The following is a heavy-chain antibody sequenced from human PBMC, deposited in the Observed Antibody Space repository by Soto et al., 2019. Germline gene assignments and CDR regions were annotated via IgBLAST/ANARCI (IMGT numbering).Heavy chain of an antibody. CDR1: GFSFITTW. Sequence: GGSLRLYCAASGFSFITTWMAWVRQAPGKGLEWVGHIKSKSAGETTDYADPVKGRFTISRDDSKDTLYLHMDSLETGDRAVYYFSTGFPFSGSVFDYWGQGTLVTVSS. CDR3: STGFPFSGSVFDY. V-gene: IGHV3-15*05. CDR2: IKSKSAGETT. D-gene: IGHD1-26*01. J-gene: IGHJ4*02.